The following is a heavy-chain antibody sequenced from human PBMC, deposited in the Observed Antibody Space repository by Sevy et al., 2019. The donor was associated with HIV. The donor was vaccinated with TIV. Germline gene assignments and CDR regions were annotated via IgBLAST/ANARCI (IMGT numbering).Heavy chain of an antibody. CDR1: AYSVSSAYS. D-gene: IGHD3-9*01. CDR2: IYQSGNT. CDR3: AGFGRLLIISGDVFEI. V-gene: IGHV4-38-2*01. J-gene: IGHJ3*02. Sequence: SETLSLTCAVSAYSVSSAYSWGWIRQPPGKGLEWIGNIYQSGNTYYNPSLKSRVTISVDTSNNQFSLRLTSVTAADNAGYFCAGFGRLLIISGDVFEIWGQGTMVTVSS.